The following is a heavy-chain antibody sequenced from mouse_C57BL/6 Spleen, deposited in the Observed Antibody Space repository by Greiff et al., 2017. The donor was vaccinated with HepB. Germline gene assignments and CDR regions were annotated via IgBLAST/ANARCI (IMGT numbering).Heavy chain of an antibody. Sequence: VQLQQSGTVLARPGASVKMSCKTSGYTFTSYWMHWVKQRPGQGLEWIGAIYPGNSDTSYNQKFKGKAKLTAVTSASTAYMELSSLTNEDSAVYYCTKNDYDEAAFDYWGQGTTLTVSS. CDR2: IYPGNSDT. CDR3: TKNDYDEAAFDY. CDR1: GYTFTSYW. V-gene: IGHV1-5*01. J-gene: IGHJ2*01. D-gene: IGHD2-4*01.